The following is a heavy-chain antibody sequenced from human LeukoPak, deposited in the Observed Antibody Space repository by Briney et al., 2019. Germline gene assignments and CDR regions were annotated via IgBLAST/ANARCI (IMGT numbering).Heavy chain of an antibody. J-gene: IGHJ6*02. CDR1: GFTLSSYW. Sequence: GGSLRLSCAASGFTLSSYWMSWVRQAPGKGLEWVANIKQDGSEKYYVDSVKGRFTISRDNAKNSLYLQMNSLRAEDTAVYYCARDPYSSSWFYYYYYGMDVWGQGTTVTVSS. CDR3: ARDPYSSSWFYYYYYGMDV. CDR2: IKQDGSEK. V-gene: IGHV3-7*01. D-gene: IGHD6-13*01.